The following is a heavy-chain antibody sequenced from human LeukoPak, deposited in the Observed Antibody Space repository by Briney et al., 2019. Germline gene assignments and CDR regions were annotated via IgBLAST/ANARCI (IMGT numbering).Heavy chain of an antibody. J-gene: IGHJ3*02. D-gene: IGHD2-2*02. CDR3: ARQRLYRRAFDI. CDR1: GGSFSGYY. Sequence: SETLSLTCAVYGGSFSGYYWSWIRQPPGKGLEWIGEINHNGSTNYNPSLKSRVTILVDTSKNQFSLKLSSVTAADTAVYYCARQRLYRRAFDIWGQGTMVTVSS. V-gene: IGHV4-34*01. CDR2: INHNGST.